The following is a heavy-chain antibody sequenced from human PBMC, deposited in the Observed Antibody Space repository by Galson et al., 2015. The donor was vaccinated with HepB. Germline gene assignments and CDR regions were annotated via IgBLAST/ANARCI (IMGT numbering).Heavy chain of an antibody. J-gene: IGHJ4*02. CDR1: GFTSGDYA. D-gene: IGHD6-13*01. CDR3: TRDSSSWYPYYFDY. CDR2: IRSKAYGGTT. Sequence: SLRLSCAASGFTSGDYAMSWVRQAPGKGLEWVGFIRSKAYGGTTEYAASVKGRFTISRDDSKSIAYLQMNSLKTEDTAVYYCTRDSSSWYPYYFDYWGQGTLVTVSS. V-gene: IGHV3-49*04.